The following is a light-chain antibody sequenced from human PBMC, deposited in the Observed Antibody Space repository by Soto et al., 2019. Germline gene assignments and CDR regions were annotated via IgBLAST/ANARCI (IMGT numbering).Light chain of an antibody. J-gene: IGKJ2*01. CDR1: QSISSW. Sequence: DIQMTQSPSTLSASVGDRVTITCRASQSISSWLAWYQQKPGKAPKLLIYETSSLQSGHPSRFRGSGSATEFTPAISSLQPDDFATYYCQQYNSYLYTFGQGTKLEIK. CDR3: QQYNSYLYT. V-gene: IGKV1-5*01. CDR2: ETS.